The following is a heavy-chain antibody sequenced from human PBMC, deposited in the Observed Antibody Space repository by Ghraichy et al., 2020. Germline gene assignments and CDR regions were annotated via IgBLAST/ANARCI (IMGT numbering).Heavy chain of an antibody. CDR2: ISSSSSTI. CDR1: GFTFSSYS. CDR3: ARGYSSSRSSFDY. D-gene: IGHD6-13*01. V-gene: IGHV3-48*02. J-gene: IGHJ4*02. Sequence: GESMNISCAASGFTFSSYSMNWVRQAPGKGLEWVSYISSSSSTIYYADSVKGRFTISRDNAKNSLYLQMNSLRDEDTAVYYCARGYSSSRSSFDYWGQGTLVTVSS.